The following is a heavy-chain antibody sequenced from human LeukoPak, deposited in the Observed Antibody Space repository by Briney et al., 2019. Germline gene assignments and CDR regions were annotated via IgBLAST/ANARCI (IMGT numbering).Heavy chain of an antibody. D-gene: IGHD1-20*01. CDR3: AKGESNWNDDAFDI. J-gene: IGHJ3*02. CDR1: GFTFSSYA. CDR2: ISYDGSNK. V-gene: IGHV3-30-3*01. Sequence: PGGSLRLSCAASGFTFSSYAMHWVRQAPGKGLEWVAVISYDGSNKYYADSVKGRFTISRDNSKNTLYLQMNSLRAEDTARYFCAKGESNWNDDAFDIWGQVTMVTVSS.